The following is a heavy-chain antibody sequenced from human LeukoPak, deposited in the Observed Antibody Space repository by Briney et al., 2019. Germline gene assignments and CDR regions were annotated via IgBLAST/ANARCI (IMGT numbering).Heavy chain of an antibody. V-gene: IGHV1-2*04. CDR2: INPNSGGT. Sequence: ASVKVSCKASGYSFSSYGISWVRQAPGQGLEWMGWINPNSGGTNYAQKFQGWVTMTRDTSISTAYMELSRLRSDDTAVYYCARDSGSVVVVAATGGEFDYWGQGTLVTVSS. J-gene: IGHJ4*02. D-gene: IGHD2-15*01. CDR1: GYSFSSYG. CDR3: ARDSGSVVVVAATGGEFDY.